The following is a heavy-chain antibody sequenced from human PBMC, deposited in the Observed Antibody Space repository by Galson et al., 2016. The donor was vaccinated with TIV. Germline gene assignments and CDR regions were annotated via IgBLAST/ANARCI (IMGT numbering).Heavy chain of an antibody. V-gene: IGHV3-23*01. J-gene: IGHJ5*02. Sequence: SLRLSCAASGFTFSSFAMSWVRQAPGKALEWVSGISGSGGTTFYADSVKGRFSISRDNSKNTVYLQMNSLRAEDTAVYYCAKDTGSLPSNWLDPWGQGTLVTVSS. CDR3: AKDTGSLPSNWLDP. CDR2: ISGSGGTT. CDR1: GFTFSSFA. D-gene: IGHD3-9*01.